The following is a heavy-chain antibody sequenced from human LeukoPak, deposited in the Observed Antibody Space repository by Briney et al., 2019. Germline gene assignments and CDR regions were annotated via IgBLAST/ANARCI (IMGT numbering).Heavy chain of an antibody. V-gene: IGHV3-23*01. D-gene: IGHD6-19*01. CDR2: IGAGGTFT. CDR1: GFTFSSYA. Sequence: PGGSLRLSCTASGFTFSSYAMNWVRQAPGEGLEWVSGIGAGGTFTYYADSVKGRFTISRDNSRNTLYLQMNSLRAEDTAVYYCARLESGWLDYWGQGTLVTVSS. J-gene: IGHJ4*02. CDR3: ARLESGWLDY.